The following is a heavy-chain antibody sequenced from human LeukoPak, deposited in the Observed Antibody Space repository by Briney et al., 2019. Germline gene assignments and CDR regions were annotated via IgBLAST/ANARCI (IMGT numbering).Heavy chain of an antibody. D-gene: IGHD3-22*01. J-gene: IGHJ4*02. Sequence: ASVKVSCKVSGYTLTELSMHWVRQAPGEGLEWMGGFDPEDGETIYAQKFQGRVTMTEDTSTDTAYMELDSLRAEDTAVYYCARDHWGDDSSGYYWPPVYWGQGTLVTVSS. CDR3: ARDHWGDDSSGYYWPPVY. CDR1: GYTLTELS. V-gene: IGHV1-24*01. CDR2: FDPEDGET.